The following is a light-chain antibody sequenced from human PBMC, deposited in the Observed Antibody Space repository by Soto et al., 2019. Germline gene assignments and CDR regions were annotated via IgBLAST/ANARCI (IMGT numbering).Light chain of an antibody. CDR3: MQSLQTSFT. V-gene: IGKV2-28*01. J-gene: IGKJ3*01. CDR1: QSLLHSNGYNY. Sequence: DIVMTQSPLSLPVTPGEPASISCRSSQSLLHSNGYNYLDWYLQKPGQSPQLLIYLGSNRASGVPDRFSGGGSVTDFTLKISRVEAEDVGVYYCMQSLQTSFTFGPVTKVDIK. CDR2: LGS.